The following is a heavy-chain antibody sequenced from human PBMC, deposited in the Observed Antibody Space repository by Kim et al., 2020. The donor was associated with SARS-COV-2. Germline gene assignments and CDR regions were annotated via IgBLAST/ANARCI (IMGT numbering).Heavy chain of an antibody. CDR1: GFIFSDYT. CDR3: ATTTHFDY. CDR2: ISGRGGKT. Sequence: GGSLRLSCVASGFIFSDYTLAWVRQAPGKGLEWVSSISGRGGKTYYVDSVKGRFTISRDNSKNTLYLQMNSLRVDDTAVYYCATTTHFDYWGQGTLVAGS. J-gene: IGHJ4*02. V-gene: IGHV3-23*01.